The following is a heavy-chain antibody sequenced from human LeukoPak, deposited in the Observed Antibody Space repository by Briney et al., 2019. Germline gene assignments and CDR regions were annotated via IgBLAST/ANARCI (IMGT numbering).Heavy chain of an antibody. CDR3: AKVRAAGTEFDY. V-gene: IGHV3-23*01. Sequence: GGSLRLSCAASGFTFSSYAMSWVRQAPGKGLEWVSAISGSGGSTYDADSVKGRFTISRDNSKNTLYLQMNSLRAEDTAVYYCAKVRAAGTEFDYWGQGTLVTVSS. J-gene: IGHJ4*02. CDR2: ISGSGGST. D-gene: IGHD6-13*01. CDR1: GFTFSSYA.